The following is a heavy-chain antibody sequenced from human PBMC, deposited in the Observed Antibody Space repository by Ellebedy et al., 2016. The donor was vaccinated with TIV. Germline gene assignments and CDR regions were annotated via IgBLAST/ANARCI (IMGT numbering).Heavy chain of an antibody. J-gene: IGHJ6*03. CDR1: GYFISDGYY. V-gene: IGHV4-38-2*02. CDR2: GYHSGST. CDR3: ARDGTVLVPAADMDV. Sequence: SETLSLTCTVSGYFISDGYYWGWIRQPPGKGLEWSGGGYHSGSTFYNPSLKSRVSISVDTTKNQFSLRLASVTAADTAVYYCARDGTVLVPAADMDVWGKGTTVTVSS. D-gene: IGHD2-2*01.